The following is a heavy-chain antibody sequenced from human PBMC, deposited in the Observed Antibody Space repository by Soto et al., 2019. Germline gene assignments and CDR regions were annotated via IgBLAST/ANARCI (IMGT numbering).Heavy chain of an antibody. V-gene: IGHV3-30-3*01. CDR2: ISYDGSNK. CDR1: GFTFSSYA. J-gene: IGHJ5*02. Sequence: QVQLVESGGGVVQPGRSLRLSCAASGFTFSSYAMHWVRQAPGKGLEWVAVISYDGSNKYYADSVKGRFTISRDNSKNKRYLQMNSLRAEDTAVYYCARGWGDCSGGSCYAAANWFDPWGQGTLVTVSS. CDR3: ARGWGDCSGGSCYAAANWFDP. D-gene: IGHD2-15*01.